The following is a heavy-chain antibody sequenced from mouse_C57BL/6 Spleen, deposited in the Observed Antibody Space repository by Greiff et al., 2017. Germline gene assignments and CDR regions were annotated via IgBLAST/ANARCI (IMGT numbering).Heavy chain of an antibody. V-gene: IGHV1-15*01. CDR3: TRGIITTVVAPFDY. Sequence: QVQLQQSGAELVRPGASVTLSCKASGYTFTDYEMHWVKQTPVHGLEWIGAIDPETGGTAYNQKFKGKAILTADKSSSTAYMELRSLTSEDSAVYYCTRGIITTVVAPFDYWGQGTPLPVSS. J-gene: IGHJ2*01. CDR1: GYTFTDYE. D-gene: IGHD1-1*01. CDR2: IDPETGGT.